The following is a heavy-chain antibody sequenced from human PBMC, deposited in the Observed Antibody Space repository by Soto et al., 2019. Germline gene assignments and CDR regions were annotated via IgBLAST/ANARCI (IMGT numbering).Heavy chain of an antibody. D-gene: IGHD3-10*01. CDR1: DFTFSRNW. V-gene: IGHV3-74*01. Sequence: EVQLVESGGGLVQTGESLRLFCAASDFTFSRNWMNWVRQAPGKGLVWVARINGAGSSTSYADYGKGRFTIGRDNAKNTRYLQMNSLRAEDTAVYYCARAFGSGTNNWFDSWGQGSLVTVSS. CDR3: ARAFGSGTNNWFDS. CDR2: INGAGSST. J-gene: IGHJ5*01.